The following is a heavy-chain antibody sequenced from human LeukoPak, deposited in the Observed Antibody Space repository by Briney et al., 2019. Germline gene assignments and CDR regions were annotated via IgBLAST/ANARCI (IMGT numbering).Heavy chain of an antibody. Sequence: GGSLRLSCAASAFTFREYYMSWIRRAPGKGLEWLSSISTSGSLTYYADSVKGRFTISRDNAKNSLYLQMNSLRAEDTAVYYCARHGVLRYFDWLSPHYYYMDVWGKGTTVTVSS. CDR2: ISTSGSLT. V-gene: IGHV3-11*04. CDR1: AFTFREYY. D-gene: IGHD3-9*01. J-gene: IGHJ6*03. CDR3: ARHGVLRYFDWLSPHYYYMDV.